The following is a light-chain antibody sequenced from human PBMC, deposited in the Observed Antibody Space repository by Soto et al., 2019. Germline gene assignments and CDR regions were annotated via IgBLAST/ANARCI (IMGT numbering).Light chain of an antibody. J-gene: IGKJ1*01. CDR1: QTISSW. V-gene: IGKV1-5*01. CDR3: QPDNSYPWT. Sequence: DIQMTQSPSTVSASVVYRVTITCRASQTISSWLAWYRQKPGEAPKLLIYDASALPRGVPSRFSGSGSGTEFTLTTSSLQPDAFAPHYCQPDNSYPWTFGQGTKVDIK. CDR2: DAS.